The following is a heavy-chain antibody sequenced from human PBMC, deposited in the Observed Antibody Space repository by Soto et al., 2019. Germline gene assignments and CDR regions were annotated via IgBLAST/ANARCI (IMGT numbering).Heavy chain of an antibody. CDR2: IKTDGSEK. V-gene: IGHV3-7*01. CDR1: GFTVHNCC. CDR3: ARENYFDY. J-gene: IGHJ4*02. Sequence: WWCVRLSGAAAGFTVHNCCIFLFRKTPDKGLEWVANIKTDGSEKYYVDYVKGRFTISRDNAKNSLYLQMNSLRAEDTAVYYCARENYFDYWGQGALVTVSS.